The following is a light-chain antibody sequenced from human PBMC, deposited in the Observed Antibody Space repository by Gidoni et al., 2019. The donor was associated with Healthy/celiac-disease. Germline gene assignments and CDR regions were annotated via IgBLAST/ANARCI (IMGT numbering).Light chain of an antibody. V-gene: IGKV3-20*01. J-gene: IGKJ4*01. CDR2: GAS. Sequence: EIVLTQSPGTLSLSPGESATLSCRASQSVSSSYLAWYQQKPGQAPRLLIYGASSRATGIPDRFSGSESGTDFTLTISRLEPEDFAVYYCQQYGSSPPRLTFGGGTKVEIK. CDR1: QSVSSSY. CDR3: QQYGSSPPRLT.